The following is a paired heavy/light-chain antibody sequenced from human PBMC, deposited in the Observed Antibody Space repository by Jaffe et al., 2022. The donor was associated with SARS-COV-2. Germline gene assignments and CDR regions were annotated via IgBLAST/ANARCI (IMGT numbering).Heavy chain of an antibody. CDR1: GFTFNKHW. V-gene: IGHV3-7*03. CDR2: IKEDGSEK. J-gene: IGHJ4*02. CDR3: ANWGNTWGFDY. D-gene: IGHD7-27*01. Sequence: EVQLVESGGGLAQPGGSLRLSCVASGFTFNKHWMTWVRQTPGKGLEWVANIKEDGSEKYHVDSVKGRFTISRDNAKNSLYLQMNSLRAEDTAVYYCANWGNTWGFDYWGQGSLVTVSS.
Light chain of an antibody. V-gene: IGLV2-11*01. J-gene: IGLJ3*02. Sequence: QSALTQPRSVSGSPGQSVAISCTGSSSDVGAYNYVSWYQQHPGKAPKLIIYDVTKRPSGVPDRFSGSKSGNTASLTISGLQAEDEADYYCCSYAGSYTLMFGGGTKVTVL. CDR2: DVT. CDR1: SSDVGAYNY. CDR3: CSYAGSYTLM.